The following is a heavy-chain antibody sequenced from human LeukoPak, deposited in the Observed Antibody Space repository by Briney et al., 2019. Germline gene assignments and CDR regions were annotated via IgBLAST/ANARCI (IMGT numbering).Heavy chain of an antibody. J-gene: IGHJ4*02. D-gene: IGHD1-26*01. CDR3: ARHEGFGGSYLDY. CDR2: ISGSGGST. V-gene: IGHV3-23*01. Sequence: GGSLRLSCAASGFTFSSYAMSWVRQAPGKGLEWVSAISGSGGSTYYADSVKGRFTISRDNSENTLYLQMNSLRAEDTAVYYCARHEGFGGSYLDYWGQGTLVTVSS. CDR1: GFTFSSYA.